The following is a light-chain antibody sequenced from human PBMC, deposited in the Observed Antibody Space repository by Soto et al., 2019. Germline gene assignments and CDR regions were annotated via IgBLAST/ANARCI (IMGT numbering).Light chain of an antibody. V-gene: IGLV1-51*01. CDR1: SSNIGNNY. J-gene: IGLJ2*01. CDR2: DNN. CDR3: GTWDSSLSGVV. Sequence: QSMLTQPPSVSAAPGQKVTISCSGSSSNIGNNYVSWYQQLPGTAPKLLIYDNNKRPSGIPDRFSGSKSSTSATLGITGLQTGDEADYYCGTWDSSLSGVVFGGGTKLTVL.